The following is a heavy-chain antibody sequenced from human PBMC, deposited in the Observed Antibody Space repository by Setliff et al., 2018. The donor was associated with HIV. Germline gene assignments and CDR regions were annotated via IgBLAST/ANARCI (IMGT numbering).Heavy chain of an antibody. CDR3: ARYKCINFACVGFDI. D-gene: IGHD3-9*01. V-gene: IGHV4-59*11. CDR1: RDSINGHW. CDR2: IHYSGIT. Sequence: SETLSLTCTVSRDSINGHWWSWIRQPPGKGLEWTGSIHYSGITHYNPSLKSRLTMSVDTSKNQVSLKLTSVTAVDTAVYYCARYKCINFACVGFDIWGQGTVVTVSS. J-gene: IGHJ3*02.